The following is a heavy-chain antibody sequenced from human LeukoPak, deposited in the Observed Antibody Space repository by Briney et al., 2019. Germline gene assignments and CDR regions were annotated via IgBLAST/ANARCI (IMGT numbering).Heavy chain of an antibody. CDR1: GFIVSDNN. D-gene: IGHD1-1*01. Sequence: PGGSLRLSCAASGFIVSDNNLSWVRQAPGKGLEWISIIYSGNKTSYTDSVKGRFIISRDNSKNTLYLQMNSLRVEDTAVYYCAREGVATAGTAYDYWGQGTLVTVSS. J-gene: IGHJ4*02. V-gene: IGHV3-66*01. CDR2: IYSGNKT. CDR3: AREGVATAGTAYDY.